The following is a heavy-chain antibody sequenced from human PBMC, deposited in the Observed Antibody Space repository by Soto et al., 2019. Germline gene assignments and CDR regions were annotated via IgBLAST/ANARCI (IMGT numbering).Heavy chain of an antibody. CDR2: IYQSGST. D-gene: IGHD3-22*01. Sequence: SETLSLTCAVSGGSLSSSAYSWSWIRQTPGKGLEWIGFIYQSGSTYYNPSLKSRVTLSLDRPKNQISLKLTSVTAADTDVYYCARELLYYDSSGYSWDDAFDIWGQGTMVTVSS. CDR3: ARELLYYDSSGYSWDDAFDI. CDR1: GGSLSSSAYS. V-gene: IGHV4-30-2*01. J-gene: IGHJ3*02.